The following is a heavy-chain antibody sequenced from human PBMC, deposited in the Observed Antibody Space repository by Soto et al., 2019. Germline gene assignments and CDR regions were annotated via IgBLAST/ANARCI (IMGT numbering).Heavy chain of an antibody. D-gene: IGHD3-10*01. V-gene: IGHV2-26*01. CDR1: GFSLSNARMG. J-gene: IGHJ5*02. CDR3: ARSAITMVRGVILLSDP. CDR2: IFSNDEK. Sequence: SGPALVNPTETLTLTCTVSGFSLSNARMGVSWIRQPPGKALEWLAHIFSNDEKSYSTSLKSRLTISRDTSESQVVLTMTNMAPVDTATYYCARSAITMVRGVILLSDPWGQGPLVTVSS.